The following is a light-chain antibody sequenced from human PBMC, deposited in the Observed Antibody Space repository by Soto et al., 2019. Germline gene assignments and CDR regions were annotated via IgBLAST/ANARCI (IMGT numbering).Light chain of an antibody. CDR1: KIGDTG. CDR2: SDS. CDR3: QVWDSSRDHYV. V-gene: IGLV3-21*04. J-gene: IGLJ1*01. Sequence: SYELTQPPSVSVAPGRTARITCEGNKIGDTGVHWYQQKSGQAPVLVIHSDSDRPSGIPERFSGSNSGNTATLTISGVEAGDEADYYCQVWDSSRDHYVFGAGTKLTVL.